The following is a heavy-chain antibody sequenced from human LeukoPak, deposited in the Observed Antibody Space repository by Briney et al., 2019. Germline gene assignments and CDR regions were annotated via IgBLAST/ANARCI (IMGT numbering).Heavy chain of an antibody. CDR3: AKEFYFATAV. Sequence: GGSLRLSCVASGFTFSNYWMLWVRQGPGKGLMWVSLISTDGKSTRYAESVKGRFTISRDNSKNALYLQMNSLRAEDTAVYYCAKEFYFATAVWGQGTTVTVS. J-gene: IGHJ6*02. V-gene: IGHV3-74*01. CDR2: ISTDGKST. CDR1: GFTFSNYW. D-gene: IGHD2-15*01.